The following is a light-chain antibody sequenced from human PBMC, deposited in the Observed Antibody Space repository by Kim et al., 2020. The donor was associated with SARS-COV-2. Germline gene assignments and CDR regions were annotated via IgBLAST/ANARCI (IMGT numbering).Light chain of an antibody. V-gene: IGLV1-40*01. CDR3: QSYDNSLSVSAV. CDR1: SSNIGAGYD. Sequence: VTISCTGSSSNIGAGYDVHWYQQLPGTAPKLLIYNNNNRPSGVPDRFSGSKSGTSASLAITGLQAEDEGDYYCQSYDNSLSVSAVFGGGTQLTVL. CDR2: NNN. J-gene: IGLJ7*01.